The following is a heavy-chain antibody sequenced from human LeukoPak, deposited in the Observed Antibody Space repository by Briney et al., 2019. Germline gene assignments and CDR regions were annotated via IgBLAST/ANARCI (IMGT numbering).Heavy chain of an antibody. D-gene: IGHD6-19*01. CDR1: GFTFSNSW. CDR3: EGSAGY. V-gene: IGHV3-7*01. CDR2: IKKDGSEK. J-gene: IGHJ4*02. Sequence: GGSLRLSRAASGFTFSNSWMSWVRQAPGKGLEWVANIKKDGSEKYYVDSVKGRFTISRDNAKNSLYLQMNSLRVEDTAVYYCEGSAGYWGQGTLVTVSS.